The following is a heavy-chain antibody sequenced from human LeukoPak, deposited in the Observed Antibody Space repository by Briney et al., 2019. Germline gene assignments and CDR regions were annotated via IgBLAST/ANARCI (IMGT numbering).Heavy chain of an antibody. CDR2: IHYSGHT. CDR1: GGSISSYY. CDR3: AREREGNYGDQLDY. D-gene: IGHD4-17*01. V-gene: IGHV4-59*12. Sequence: SETLSLTCTVSGGSISSYYWSWIRQPPGKGLEWIAYIHYSGHTNSNPSLKSRVTISVDTSKNQFSLKLSSVTAADTAVYYCAREREGNYGDQLDYWGQGTLVTVSS. J-gene: IGHJ4*02.